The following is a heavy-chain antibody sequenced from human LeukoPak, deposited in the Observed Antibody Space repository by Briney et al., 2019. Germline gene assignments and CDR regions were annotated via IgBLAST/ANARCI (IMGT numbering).Heavy chain of an antibody. V-gene: IGHV1-46*03. CDR1: GYTFTSYY. Sequence: ASVKVSCKASGYTFTSYYMHWVRQAPAQGLEWMGIINPSGGSTSYAQKFQGRVTMTRDTSTSTVYMELSSLRSEDTTVYYCARDLIMITFGGGLDYWGQGTLITVSS. J-gene: IGHJ4*02. D-gene: IGHD3-16*01. CDR3: ARDLIMITFGGGLDY. CDR2: INPSGGST.